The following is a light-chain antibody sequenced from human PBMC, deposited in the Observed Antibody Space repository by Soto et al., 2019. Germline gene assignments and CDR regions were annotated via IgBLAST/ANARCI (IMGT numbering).Light chain of an antibody. V-gene: IGLV2-14*01. CDR3: SSYTSSSTLV. J-gene: IGLJ2*01. CDR2: EVS. CDR1: SSDIGNYDF. Sequence: QSALTQPASVSGSPGQSITISCTGTSSDIGNYDFVSWYQQVPGTAPKAMIYEVSSRPSGISNRFSGSKSGNTASLTLSGLQAEDEADYYCSSYTSSSTLVFGGGTKLTVL.